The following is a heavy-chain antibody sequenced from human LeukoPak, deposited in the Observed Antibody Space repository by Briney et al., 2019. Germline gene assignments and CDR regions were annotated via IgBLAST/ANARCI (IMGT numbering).Heavy chain of an antibody. CDR3: ARSLLPYGDYPVDY. D-gene: IGHD4-17*01. CDR1: GFTFSSYW. V-gene: IGHV3-74*01. Sequence: GGSLRLSCAASGFTFSSYWMNWVRQAPGKGLVWVSRIASDGSSTTYADSVKGRFSISRDNSKNTLYLQMNSLRAEDTAVYYCARSLLPYGDYPVDYWGQGTLVTVSS. CDR2: IASDGSST. J-gene: IGHJ4*02.